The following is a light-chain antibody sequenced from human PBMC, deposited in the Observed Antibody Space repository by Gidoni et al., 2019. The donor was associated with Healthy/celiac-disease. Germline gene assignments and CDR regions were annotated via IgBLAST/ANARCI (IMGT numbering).Light chain of an antibody. CDR2: EVS. CDR1: SSDVCGYNY. CDR3: SSYTSSSTLAV. V-gene: IGLV2-14*01. J-gene: IGLJ2*01. Sequence: QSALTQPASVSGSPGQSITISCTGTSSDVCGYNYVSWYQQHPGKAPKLMIYEVSNRPSGVSNRFSGSRSGNTASLTISGLQAEDEADYYCSSYTSSSTLAVFGGGTKLTVL.